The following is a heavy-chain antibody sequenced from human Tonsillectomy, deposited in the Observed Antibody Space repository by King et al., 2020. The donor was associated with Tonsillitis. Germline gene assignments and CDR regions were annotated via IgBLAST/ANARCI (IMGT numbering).Heavy chain of an antibody. CDR3: ARGSQTIFGVVIPGDRFDP. CDR2: IYYSGST. V-gene: IGHV4-59*01. CDR1: GGSISSYY. J-gene: IGHJ5*02. Sequence: QLQESGPGLVKPSETLSLTCTVSGGSISSYYWSWIRQPPGKGLEWIGYIYYSGSTNYNPSLKSRVTISVDTSKNQFSLKLSSVTAADTAVYYCARGSQTIFGVVIPGDRFDPWGQGTLVTVSS. D-gene: IGHD3-3*01.